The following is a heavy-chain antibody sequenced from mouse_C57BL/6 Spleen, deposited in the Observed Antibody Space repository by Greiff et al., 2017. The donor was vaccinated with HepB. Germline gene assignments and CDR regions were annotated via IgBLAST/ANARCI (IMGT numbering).Heavy chain of an antibody. CDR3: ARAYSKVMDY. CDR1: GFTFSSYA. J-gene: IGHJ4*01. Sequence: DVQLVESGGGLVKPGGSLKLSCAASGFTFSSYAMSWVRQTPEKRLEWVATISDGGSYTYYPDNVKGRFTISRDNAKNNLYLQMSHLKSEDIAMYYCARAYSKVMDYWGQGTSVTVSS. D-gene: IGHD2-5*01. V-gene: IGHV5-4*01. CDR2: ISDGGSYT.